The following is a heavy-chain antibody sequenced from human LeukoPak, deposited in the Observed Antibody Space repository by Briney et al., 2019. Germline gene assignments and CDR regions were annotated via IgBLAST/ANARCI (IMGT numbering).Heavy chain of an antibody. D-gene: IGHD6-13*01. J-gene: IGHJ4*02. CDR2: VHYAGSDK. CDR3: ARDRSVGAADYNFDY. Sequence: GGSLRLSCAASGFTFSSYGMHWVRQAPGKGLEWVAFVHYAGSDKYYADSVKGRFTISRDNSKNTLYLQMNSLRAEDTAVYYCARDRSVGAADYNFDYWGQGTLVTVSS. V-gene: IGHV3-30*02. CDR1: GFTFSSYG.